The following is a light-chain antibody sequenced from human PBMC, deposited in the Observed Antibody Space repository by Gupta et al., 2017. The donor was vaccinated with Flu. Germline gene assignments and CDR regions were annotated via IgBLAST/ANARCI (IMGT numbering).Light chain of an antibody. CDR1: QNINNYQ. V-gene: IGKV3-20*01. Sequence: EIVLMQSPGILSLSPGERATLSCRASQNINNYQLSWYQQRPGQTPRLLIYAASTRATGIPERFSGSGSGTDFTLTISRREPEDFAMYYCQLYGNSPLLTFGHGTKVDIK. CDR2: AAS. J-gene: IGKJ3*01. CDR3: QLYGNSPLLT.